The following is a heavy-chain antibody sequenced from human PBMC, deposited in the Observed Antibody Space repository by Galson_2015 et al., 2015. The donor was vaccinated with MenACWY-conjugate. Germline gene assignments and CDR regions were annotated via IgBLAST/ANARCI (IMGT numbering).Heavy chain of an antibody. CDR2: IFPADSDT. CDR3: AMSTATGWYVRLDS. V-gene: IGHV5-51*01. Sequence: QSGAEVKKPGESLQISCTASGYRFSTNWIGWVRQMPGKDLEWMGIIFPADSDTRYSPSFQGQVTISADKSTSTAYLQWSSLRASDTAIYYCAMSTATGWYVRLDSWGQGTLVTVSS. D-gene: IGHD6-19*01. CDR1: GYRFSTNW. J-gene: IGHJ4*02.